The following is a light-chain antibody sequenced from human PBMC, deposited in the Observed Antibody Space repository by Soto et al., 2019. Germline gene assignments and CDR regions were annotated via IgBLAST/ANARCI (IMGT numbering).Light chain of an antibody. V-gene: IGKV3D-15*03. Sequence: EVVLTQSPATLSLSPGERATLSCRASQSVRTSLAWYQHKPGQAPRLVIYDASLRANGVPARFGGSGSGTDFTLTISNLQSEDFAVYYCQQYNDWPPLTFGGGTKVDIK. CDR2: DAS. CDR3: QQYNDWPPLT. J-gene: IGKJ4*01. CDR1: QSVRTS.